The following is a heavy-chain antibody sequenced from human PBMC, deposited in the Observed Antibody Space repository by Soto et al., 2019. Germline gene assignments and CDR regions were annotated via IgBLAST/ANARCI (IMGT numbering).Heavy chain of an antibody. J-gene: IGHJ4*02. Sequence: SETLSLTCTVPGGSVNIGTYYWSWIRQPPGKGLELIGFIHYSERYYVASVKGRFTISRDNAKNSLYLQMNSLRAEDTAVYYCARATGADKEDYWGQGTLVTVSS. V-gene: IGHV4-61*01. CDR3: ARATGADKEDY. CDR2: IHYSER. D-gene: IGHD3-10*01. CDR1: GGSVNIGTYY.